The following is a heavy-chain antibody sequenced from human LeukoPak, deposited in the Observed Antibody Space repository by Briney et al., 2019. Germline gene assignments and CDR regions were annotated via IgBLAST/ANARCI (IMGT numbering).Heavy chain of an antibody. D-gene: IGHD2-21*02. CDR1: GFTVSSNY. Sequence: PGGSLRLSCAASGFTVSSNYMSWVRQAPGKGLEWVSVIYSGGSTYYADSVKGRFTISRDNSKNTLYLQMNSLRAEDTAVYYCARDSGGDRPRDDYWGQGTLVTVSS. J-gene: IGHJ4*02. CDR3: ARDSGGDRPRDDY. V-gene: IGHV3-66*01. CDR2: IYSGGST.